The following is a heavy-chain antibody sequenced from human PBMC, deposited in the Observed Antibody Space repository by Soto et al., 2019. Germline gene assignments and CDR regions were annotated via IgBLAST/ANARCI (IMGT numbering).Heavy chain of an antibody. CDR1: GGSISGYY. V-gene: IGHV4-59*01. J-gene: IGHJ5*02. D-gene: IGHD6-19*01. CDR3: ARDLAGWYWFDP. Sequence: QVQLQESGPGLVKPSETLSLTCTVSGGSISGYYWNWIRQPPGKGLEWIGYIYYSGSTNYNPSLKSRVTMSVDTSKNRFSLRLNSVTAADTAVYYCARDLAGWYWFDPWGQGTLVTVSS. CDR2: IYYSGST.